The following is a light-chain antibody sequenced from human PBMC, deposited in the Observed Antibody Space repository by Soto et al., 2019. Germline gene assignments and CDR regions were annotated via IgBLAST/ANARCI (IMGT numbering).Light chain of an antibody. Sequence: DIQMTQSPSSLAASVGDRVTITCQASQDISNHLNWYQQRPGKAPKLLIYAASSLQSGVPSRFSGSGSETHFTLTISSLQPEDFATYSCQQSYSTTWTFGQGTKVEIK. CDR1: QDISNH. CDR2: AAS. J-gene: IGKJ1*01. V-gene: IGKV1-39*01. CDR3: QQSYSTTWT.